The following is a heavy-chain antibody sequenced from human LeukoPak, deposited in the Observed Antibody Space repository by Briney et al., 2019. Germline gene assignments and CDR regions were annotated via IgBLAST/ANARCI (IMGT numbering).Heavy chain of an antibody. CDR1: GASISGSGYY. CDR3: AKSGGYGLIDY. CDR2: IYYTGNT. J-gene: IGHJ4*02. D-gene: IGHD1-26*01. V-gene: IGHV4-39*01. Sequence: PSETLSLTCAVAGASISGSGYYLGWIRQPPGKGLEWIGNIYYTGNTYYNASLQSRVTISIDTSKNQFSLRLNSVTAADTAMYYCAKSGGYGLIDYWGQGTLVTVSS.